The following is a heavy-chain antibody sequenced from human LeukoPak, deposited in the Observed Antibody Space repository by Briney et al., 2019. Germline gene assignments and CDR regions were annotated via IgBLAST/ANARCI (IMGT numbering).Heavy chain of an antibody. J-gene: IGHJ4*02. CDR3: ARRFTMVRGVTAHTTDY. CDR1: GFTVSSNY. D-gene: IGHD3-10*01. CDR2: IYSGGST. V-gene: IGHV3-66*04. Sequence: PGGSLRLSCAASGFTVSSNYMSWVRQAPGKGLEWVSVIYSGGSTYYADSVKGRFTISRDNSKNTLYLQMNSLRAEDTAVYYYARRFTMVRGVTAHTTDYWGQGTLVTVSS.